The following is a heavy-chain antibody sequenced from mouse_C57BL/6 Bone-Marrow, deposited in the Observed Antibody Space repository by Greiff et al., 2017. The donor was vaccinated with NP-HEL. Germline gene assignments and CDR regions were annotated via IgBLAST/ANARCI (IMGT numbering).Heavy chain of an antibody. J-gene: IGHJ2*01. Sequence: VQLQQPGAELVKPGASVKLSCKASGYTFTSYLMHWVKQRPGRGLEWIGRIDPNSGGTKYNEKFKSKATLTVDKPASTAYMQLNSLASEDSAVYDCARYYYGSSSFDYWGQGTTLTVSS. CDR1: GYTFTSYL. CDR3: ARYYYGSSSFDY. V-gene: IGHV1-72*01. D-gene: IGHD1-1*01. CDR2: IDPNSGGT.